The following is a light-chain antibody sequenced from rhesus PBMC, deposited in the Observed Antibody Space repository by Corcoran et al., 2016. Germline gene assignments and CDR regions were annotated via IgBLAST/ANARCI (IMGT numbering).Light chain of an antibody. CDR3: QQHDNSPPYS. CDR1: QGISNW. V-gene: IGKV1-69*01. CDR2: RAS. J-gene: IGKJ2*01. Sequence: DIQMTQSPSSLSASVGDRVTITCRASQGISNWLAWYQQKPGKAPKLLIYRASNWETGVPSRFSGSGTGTDFTLTSSSLQPEDIATYYGQQHDNSPPYSFGRGTKVEIK.